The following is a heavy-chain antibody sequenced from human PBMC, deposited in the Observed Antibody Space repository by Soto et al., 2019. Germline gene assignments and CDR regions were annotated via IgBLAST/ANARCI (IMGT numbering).Heavy chain of an antibody. D-gene: IGHD3-3*01. CDR1: GFTFSSYA. J-gene: IGHJ6*02. CDR2: ISYDGSNK. V-gene: IGHV3-30-3*01. CDR3: ARAYYDFWSGYSDDYYYYGMDV. Sequence: ESGGGVVQPGRSLRLSCAASGFTFSSYAMHWVRQAPGKGLEWVAVISYDGSNKYYADSVKGRFTISRDNSKNTLYLQMNSLRAEDTAVYYCARAYYDFWSGYSDDYYYYGMDVWGQGTTVTVSS.